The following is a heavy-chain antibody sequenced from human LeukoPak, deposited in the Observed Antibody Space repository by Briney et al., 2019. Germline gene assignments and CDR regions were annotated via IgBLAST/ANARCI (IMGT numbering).Heavy chain of an antibody. CDR2: IYYSGST. CDR1: GGSISSYY. Sequence: SETLSLTCTVSGGSISSYYWSWIRQPPGKGLERIGYIYYSGSTNYNPSLKSRVTISVDTSKNQFSLKLSSVTAADTAVYYCARGRGSYYYFDYWGQGTLVTVSS. CDR3: ARGRGSYYYFDY. V-gene: IGHV4-59*01. D-gene: IGHD1-26*01. J-gene: IGHJ4*02.